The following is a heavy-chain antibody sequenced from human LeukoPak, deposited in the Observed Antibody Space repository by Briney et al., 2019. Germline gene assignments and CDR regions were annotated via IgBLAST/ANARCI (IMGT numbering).Heavy chain of an antibody. D-gene: IGHD2-15*01. CDR2: ISSSGSTI. CDR1: GFTFSSYE. Sequence: PGGSLRLSCAASGFTFSSYEMNWVRQAPGKGLEWVSYISSSGSTIYYADSVKGRFTISRDNAKNSLYMQMNSLGVEDTAVYYCAREGGSDAFDIWGQGTLVTVSS. V-gene: IGHV3-48*03. CDR3: AREGGSDAFDI. J-gene: IGHJ3*02.